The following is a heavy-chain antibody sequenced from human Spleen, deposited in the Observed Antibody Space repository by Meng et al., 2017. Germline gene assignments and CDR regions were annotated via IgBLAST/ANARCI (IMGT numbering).Heavy chain of an antibody. Sequence: QVQLVQSGAEVKKPGASVKVSCKTSGYTFTSSGISWVRQAPGQGLEWMGWISTSNGASNYAQKLQGRLTLTTDTSTTTGYMESTSLTSDDTAVYYCVRDFDPFDRWGQGTLVTVSS. V-gene: IGHV1-18*01. CDR1: GYTFTSSG. J-gene: IGHJ5*02. CDR3: VRDFDPFDR. CDR2: ISTSNGAS.